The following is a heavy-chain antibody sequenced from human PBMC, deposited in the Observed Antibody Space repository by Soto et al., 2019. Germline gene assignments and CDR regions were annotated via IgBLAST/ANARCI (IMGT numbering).Heavy chain of an antibody. V-gene: IGHV3-48*02. Sequence: GGSLRLSCAASGFTFSSYSMNWVRQAPGKGLEWVSYISSSSSTIYYADSVKGRFTISRDNAKNSLYLQMNSLRDEDTAVYYCARVQHDILTGYWKLIDYWGQGTLVTVSS. CDR1: GFTFSSYS. D-gene: IGHD3-9*01. J-gene: IGHJ4*02. CDR3: ARVQHDILTGYWKLIDY. CDR2: ISSSSSTI.